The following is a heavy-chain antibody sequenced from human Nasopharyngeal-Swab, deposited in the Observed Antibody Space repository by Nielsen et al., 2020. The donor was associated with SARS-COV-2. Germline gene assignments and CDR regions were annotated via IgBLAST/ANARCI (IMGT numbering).Heavy chain of an antibody. D-gene: IGHD2-15*01. Sequence: SETLSLTCTVSGGSVSSGSYYWSWIRQPPGKGLEWIGYIYYTGSTHYNASLKSRVTISADTSKNQFSLKLSSVTAADTAVYYCARGQDAYYYMDVWGEGTTVTVSS. CDR1: GGSVSSGSYY. CDR3: ARGQDAYYYMDV. V-gene: IGHV4-61*01. J-gene: IGHJ6*03. CDR2: IYYTGST.